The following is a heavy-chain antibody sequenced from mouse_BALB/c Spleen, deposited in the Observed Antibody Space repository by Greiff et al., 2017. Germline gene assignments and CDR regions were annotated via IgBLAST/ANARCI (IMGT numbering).Heavy chain of an antibody. CDR2: ISSGSSTI. CDR1: GFTFSSFG. J-gene: IGHJ4*01. Sequence: EVQLVESGGGLVQPGGSRKLSCAASGFTFSSFGMRWVRQAPEKGLEWVAYISSGSSTIYYADTVKGRYTISRDNPKNTLFLQLPSLRSEDTAVYYCARGGDYWGQGTSVTVSS. CDR3: ARGGDY. V-gene: IGHV5-17*02.